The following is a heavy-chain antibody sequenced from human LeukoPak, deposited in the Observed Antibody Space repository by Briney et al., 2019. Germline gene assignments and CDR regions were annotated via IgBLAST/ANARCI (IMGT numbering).Heavy chain of an antibody. CDR3: ARGTETTVITPFWYFDL. D-gene: IGHD4-23*01. CDR2: IAYDGSIK. Sequence: PGRSLRLSCAASGFTFSNYAMHWIRQAPGKGLEWVVVIAYDGSIKYYANSVKCRFTISRDNSKNTLYLQMNSLRAEDTAVYYCARGTETTVITPFWYFDLWGRGTLVTVSS. J-gene: IGHJ2*01. V-gene: IGHV3-30*14. CDR1: GFTFSNYA.